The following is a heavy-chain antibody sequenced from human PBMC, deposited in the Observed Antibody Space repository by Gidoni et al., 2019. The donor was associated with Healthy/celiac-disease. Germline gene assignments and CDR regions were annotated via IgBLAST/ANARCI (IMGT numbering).Heavy chain of an antibody. V-gene: IGHV3-33*01. CDR3: ARDSNGPPHSLHTYYYGMDV. D-gene: IGHD5-18*01. CDR2: IWYDGSNK. CDR1: GFTFSSYG. Sequence: QVQLVESGGGVVQPGRSLRLSCAASGFTFSSYGMHWVRQAPGKGLEWVAVIWYDGSNKYYADSVKGRFTISRDNSKNTLYLQMNSLRAEDTAVYYCARDSNGPPHSLHTYYYGMDVWGQGTTVTVSS. J-gene: IGHJ6*02.